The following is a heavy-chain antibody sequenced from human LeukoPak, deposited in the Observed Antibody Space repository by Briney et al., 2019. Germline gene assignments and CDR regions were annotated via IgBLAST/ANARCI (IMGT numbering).Heavy chain of an antibody. D-gene: IGHD6-19*01. CDR1: GCTFTGYY. V-gene: IGHV1-2*02. J-gene: IGHJ4*02. CDR3: AREVAVAGTSGPFDY. CDR2: INPNSGGT. Sequence: ASVKVSCKASGCTFTGYYMHWVRQAPGQGLEWMGWINPNSGGTNYAQKFQGRVTMTRDTSISTAYMELSRLRSDDTAVYYCAREVAVAGTSGPFDYWGQGTLVTVSS.